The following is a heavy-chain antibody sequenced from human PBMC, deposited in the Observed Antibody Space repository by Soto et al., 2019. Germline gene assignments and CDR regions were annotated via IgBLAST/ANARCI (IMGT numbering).Heavy chain of an antibody. V-gene: IGHV1-3*01. CDR2: INAGNGNT. CDR3: ARGGRYCSSTSCKAYFVY. CDR1: GYTFTSYA. D-gene: IGHD2-2*01. J-gene: IGHJ4*02. Sequence: ASVKVSCKASGYTFTSYAMHWVRQAPGQRLEWMGCINAGNGNTKYSQKFQGRVTITRDTSASTAYMELSSLRSEDTAVYYCARGGRYCSSTSCKAYFVYWGQGTLVTVSS.